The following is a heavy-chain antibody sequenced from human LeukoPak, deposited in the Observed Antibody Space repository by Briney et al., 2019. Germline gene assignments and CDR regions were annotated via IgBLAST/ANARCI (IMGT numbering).Heavy chain of an antibody. CDR2: IYHSGTT. D-gene: IGHD6-6*01. Sequence: SQTLSLTCTVSGGSISSGGYYWSWIRQPPGKGLQWIGSIYHSGTTFYDPSLKSRVSISVDLSNNHFSLKLTSVTAADTAVYYCARADDSSDYWGQGTLVTVSS. V-gene: IGHV4-30-2*01. CDR3: ARADDSSDY. CDR1: GGSISSGGYY. J-gene: IGHJ4*02.